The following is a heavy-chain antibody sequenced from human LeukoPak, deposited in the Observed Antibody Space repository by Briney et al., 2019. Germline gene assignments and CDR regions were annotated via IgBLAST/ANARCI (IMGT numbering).Heavy chain of an antibody. V-gene: IGHV4-59*01. CDR2: IYYSGST. CDR1: GGSISSYY. J-gene: IGHJ3*02. D-gene: IGHD6-13*01. Sequence: SETLSLTCTVSGGSISSYYWSWIRQPPGKGLEWIGYIYYSGSTNYNPSLKSRVTISVDTSKNQFSLKLSSVTAADTAVYYCARDADSSSWWSFDIWGQGTMVTVSS. CDR3: ARDADSSSWWSFDI.